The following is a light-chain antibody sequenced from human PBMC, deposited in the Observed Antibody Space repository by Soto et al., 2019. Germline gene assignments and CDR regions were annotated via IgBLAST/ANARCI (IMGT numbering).Light chain of an antibody. V-gene: IGKV1-5*01. CDR2: DAS. CDR3: QQYGSSRLT. CDR1: QSISSW. J-gene: IGKJ4*01. Sequence: GDRVTITCRASQSISSWLAWYQQKPGKAPKLLIYDASSMASGVPSRFSGSGSGTEFTLTISRLEPEDFAVYYCQQYGSSRLTFGGGTKVDIK.